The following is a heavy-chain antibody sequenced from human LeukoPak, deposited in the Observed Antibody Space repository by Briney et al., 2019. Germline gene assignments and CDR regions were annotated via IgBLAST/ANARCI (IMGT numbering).Heavy chain of an antibody. CDR1: GNIFTKYV. V-gene: IGHV1-3*01. CDR3: ARDDCGDTCYPGGY. Sequence: GASVKVSCKASGNIFTKYVVHWVRQAPGQRPEWMGWIKAGNGDTKYSQNFQGRLTITRDTSASTVYMELSSLTSEDTALYYCARDDCGDTCYPGGYWGQGTLVTVSS. D-gene: IGHD2-21*01. J-gene: IGHJ4*02. CDR2: IKAGNGDT.